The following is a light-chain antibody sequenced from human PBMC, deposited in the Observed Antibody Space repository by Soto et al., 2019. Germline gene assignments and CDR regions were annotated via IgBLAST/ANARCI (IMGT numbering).Light chain of an antibody. J-gene: IGKJ2*01. Sequence: DIVMTQSPLSLPVTLGQSASISCRSSQGLVYFDGNTYLSWYQQRPGQSPRRLIYRVSDRDSGGPEGLSGGGEGTFFTLTISRVEVGDVGVYFCMKGRQWPNTVGQGTKLEIK. V-gene: IGKV2-30*01. CDR1: QGLVYFDGNTY. CDR3: MKGRQWPNT. CDR2: RVS.